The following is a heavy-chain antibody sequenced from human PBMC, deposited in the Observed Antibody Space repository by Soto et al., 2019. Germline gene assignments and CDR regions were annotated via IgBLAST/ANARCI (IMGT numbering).Heavy chain of an antibody. CDR1: GGSISSYY. V-gene: IGHV4-59*01. J-gene: IGHJ4*02. CDR3: ARDDEGLNLGY. CDR2: IYYSGST. Sequence: PSETLSLTCTVSGGSISSYYWSWIRQPPGKGLEWIGYIYYSGSTNYNPSLKSRVTISVDTSKNQFSLKLSSVTAAATAVYYCARDDEGLNLGYWGQGTLVTVSS.